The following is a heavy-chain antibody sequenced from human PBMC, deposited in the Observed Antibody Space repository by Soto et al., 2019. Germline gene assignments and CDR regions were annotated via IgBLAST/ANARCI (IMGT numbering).Heavy chain of an antibody. CDR3: AKNPNDYIWGSYRYNWFDP. CDR2: ISGSGGST. Sequence: EVQLLESGGGLVQPGGSLRLSCAASGFTFSSYAMSWVRQAPGKGLEWVSAISGSGGSTYYADSVKGRFTISRDNSKNTLYLQMNSLRAEDTAVYYCAKNPNDYIWGSYRYNWFDPWCQGTLVTVSS. D-gene: IGHD3-16*02. J-gene: IGHJ5*02. CDR1: GFTFSSYA. V-gene: IGHV3-23*01.